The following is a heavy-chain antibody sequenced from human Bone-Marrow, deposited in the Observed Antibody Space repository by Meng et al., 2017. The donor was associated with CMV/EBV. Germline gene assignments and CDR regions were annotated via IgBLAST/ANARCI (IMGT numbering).Heavy chain of an antibody. CDR1: GFTFSDYD. V-gene: IGHV3-11*01. Sequence: CAASGFTFSDYDMSWIRQAPGKGLEWVSYISSSGGTIYYADSVKGRFTISRDNAKNSLYLQMNGLRAEDTAVYYCARSISRPHTNFDSWGQGTLVTVSS. CDR2: ISSSGGTI. CDR3: ARSISRPHTNFDS. D-gene: IGHD3-3*02. J-gene: IGHJ4*02.